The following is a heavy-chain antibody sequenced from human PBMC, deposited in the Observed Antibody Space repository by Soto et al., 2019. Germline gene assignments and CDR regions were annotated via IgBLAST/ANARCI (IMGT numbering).Heavy chain of an antibody. CDR3: ASYSSGWYYAFDY. J-gene: IGHJ4*02. CDR1: VYSFTSYW. V-gene: IGHV5-51*01. Sequence: GESLKISCKGSVYSFTSYWIGWVRQMPGKGLEWMGIIYPGDSDTRYSPSFQGQVTISADKSISTAHLQWSSLKASDTAMYYCASYSSGWYYAFDYWGQGTLVTVSS. D-gene: IGHD6-19*01. CDR2: IYPGDSDT.